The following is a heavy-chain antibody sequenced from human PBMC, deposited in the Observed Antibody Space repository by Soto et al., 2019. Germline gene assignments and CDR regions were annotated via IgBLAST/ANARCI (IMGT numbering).Heavy chain of an antibody. Sequence: QVQLVESGGGVVQPGRSLRLSCAASGFTFSSYGMHWVRQAPGKGLEWVAVIWYDGSNKYYADSVKGRFTISRDNSKNTLYLQMNSLRAEDTAVYYCAGRGYSGYVDYWGQGTLVTVSS. CDR2: IWYDGSNK. V-gene: IGHV3-33*01. CDR1: GFTFSSYG. J-gene: IGHJ4*02. D-gene: IGHD5-12*01. CDR3: AGRGYSGYVDY.